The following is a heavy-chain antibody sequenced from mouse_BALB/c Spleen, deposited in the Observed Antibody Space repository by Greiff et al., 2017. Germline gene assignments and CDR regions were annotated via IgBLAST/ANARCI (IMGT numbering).Heavy chain of an antibody. D-gene: IGHD1-1*01. J-gene: IGHJ4*01. CDR2: ISDGGSYT. CDR1: GFTFSDYY. V-gene: IGHV5-4*02. CDR3: ARDQYYGSGGAMDY. Sequence: EVMLVESGGGLVKPGGSLKLSCAASGFTFSDYYMYWVRQTPEKRLEWVATISDGGSYTYYPDSVKGRFTISRDNAKNNLYLQMSSLKSEDTAMYYCARDQYYGSGGAMDYWGQGTSVTVSS.